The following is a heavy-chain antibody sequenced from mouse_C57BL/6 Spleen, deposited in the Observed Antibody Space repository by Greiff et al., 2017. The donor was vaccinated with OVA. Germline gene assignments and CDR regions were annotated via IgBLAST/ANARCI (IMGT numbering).Heavy chain of an antibody. D-gene: IGHD2-2*01. J-gene: IGHJ2*01. CDR3: TRSLGYEGYYFDY. CDR2: IDPETGGT. Sequence: VKLVESGAELVRPGASVTLSCKASGYTFTDYEMHWVKQTPVHGLEWIGAIDPETGGTAYNQKFKGKAILTADKSSSTAYMELRSLTSEDSAVYYCTRSLGYEGYYFDYWGQGTTLTVSS. CDR1: GYTFTDYE. V-gene: IGHV1-15*01.